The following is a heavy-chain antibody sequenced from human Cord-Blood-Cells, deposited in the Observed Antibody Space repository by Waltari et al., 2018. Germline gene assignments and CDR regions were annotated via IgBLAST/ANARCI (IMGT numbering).Heavy chain of an antibody. CDR2: IYYSGST. J-gene: IGHJ4*02. Sequence: QVQLQESGPGLVKPSQTLSLTCTVSVGPISSGGYYWSWLRQHPGKGLEWIGYIYYSGSTYYNPSLKSRVTISVNTSKNQFSLKQSSVTAAETAVYYCAIDKYYDSSGYDYWGQGTLVTVSS. CDR1: VGPISSGGYY. D-gene: IGHD3-22*01. V-gene: IGHV4-31*03. CDR3: AIDKYYDSSGYDY.